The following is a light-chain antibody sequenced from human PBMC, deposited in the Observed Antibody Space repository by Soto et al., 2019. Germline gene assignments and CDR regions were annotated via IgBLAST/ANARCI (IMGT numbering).Light chain of an antibody. CDR1: SGSVSTTYA. CDR3: MLYMGGGLEV. J-gene: IGLJ2*01. V-gene: IGLV8-61*01. Sequence: QTVVTQEPSFSVSPGGTVTLTCGLTSGSVSTTYAPSWDQQTPGQDPSTLIYSTNTRSSAVPDRFSGSILGNKAALTITGAQADGESDYHCMLYMGGGLEVFGGGTKVTVL. CDR2: STN.